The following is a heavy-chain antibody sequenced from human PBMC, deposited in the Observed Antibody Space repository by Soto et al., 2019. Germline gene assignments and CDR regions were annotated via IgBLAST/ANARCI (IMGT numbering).Heavy chain of an antibody. D-gene: IGHD2-2*01. J-gene: IGHJ1*01. CDR2: ISHDGTNK. CDR3: ANGHCSSFTCYADF. V-gene: IGHV3-30*18. CDR1: GFTFTSYA. Sequence: GGSLRLSCAASGFTFTSYALHWVRQAPGKGLEWVAVISHDGTNKYYADSVRGRFTISRDNSMDTLFLQMDSLRDEDTAVYYCANGHCSSFTCYADFWAQGTLVTVSS.